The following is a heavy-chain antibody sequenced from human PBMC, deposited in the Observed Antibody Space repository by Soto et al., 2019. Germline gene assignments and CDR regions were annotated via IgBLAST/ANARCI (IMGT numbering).Heavy chain of an antibody. V-gene: IGHV4-34*01. CDR3: ARGAAAAGTFAY. CDR1: GGSFSGYY. CDR2: INHSGST. D-gene: IGHD6-13*01. J-gene: IGHJ4*02. Sequence: QVQLQQWGAGLLKPSETLSLTCAVYGGSFSGYYWSWIRQPPGKGLEWIGEINHSGSTNYNPSLKSRVTISVDTSKNQFSLKLSSVTAADTAEYYCARGAAAAGTFAYWGQGTLVTVSS.